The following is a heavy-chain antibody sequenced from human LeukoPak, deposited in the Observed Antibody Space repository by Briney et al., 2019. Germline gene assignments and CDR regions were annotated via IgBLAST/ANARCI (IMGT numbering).Heavy chain of an antibody. CDR3: AKTGSGWSFDY. D-gene: IGHD6-19*01. Sequence: GGSLRLSCAASGFAFNTYAMIWVRQAPGKGLEWVSAIGGSGTSTFSADSVKGRFTISRDNSKNTLYLQMNSLRAEDTAVYYCAKTGSGWSFDYWGQGTLVTVSS. CDR1: GFAFNTYA. CDR2: IGGSGTST. J-gene: IGHJ4*02. V-gene: IGHV3-23*01.